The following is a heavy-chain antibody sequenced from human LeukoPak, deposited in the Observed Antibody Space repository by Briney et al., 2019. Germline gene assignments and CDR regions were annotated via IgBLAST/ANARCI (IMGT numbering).Heavy chain of an antibody. CDR1: GFTFSNYG. CDR2: MQSDGSDK. CDR3: AREGVVWSFDY. Sequence: GGSLRLSCAASGFTFSNYGMHWVRQAPGKGLEWVAFMQSDGSDKYYADSVKGRFTISRDNAKNSLYLQMNSLRAEDTAVYYCAREGVVWSFDYWGQGTLVTVSS. D-gene: IGHD2-15*01. J-gene: IGHJ4*02. V-gene: IGHV3-30*02.